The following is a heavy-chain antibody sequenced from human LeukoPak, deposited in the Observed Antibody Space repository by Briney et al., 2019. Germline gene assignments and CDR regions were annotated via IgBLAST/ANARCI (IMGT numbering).Heavy chain of an antibody. V-gene: IGHV3-23*01. CDR1: GFTFSSYA. D-gene: IGHD2-15*01. CDR3: AKGVGYCSGGSCQQFDY. CDR2: ISGSGGST. J-gene: IGHJ4*02. Sequence: QAGGSLRLSCAASGFTFSSYAMNWVRQAPGKGLEWVSAISGSGGSTYYADSVKGRITISRDNSKNTLYLQMNSLRAEDTAVYYCAKGVGYCSGGSCQQFDYWGQGTLVTVSS.